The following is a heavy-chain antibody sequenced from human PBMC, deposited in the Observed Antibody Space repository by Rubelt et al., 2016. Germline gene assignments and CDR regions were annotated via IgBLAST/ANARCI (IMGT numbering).Heavy chain of an antibody. J-gene: IGHJ3*01. D-gene: IGHD6-6*01. CDR2: IHHSGSP. CDR1: GGSFSGYY. CDR3: TRGSSSSSYGFDV. Sequence: VQLQESGPGLVKPSGTLSLTCAVYGGSFSGYYWSWIRQPPGKGLACIGEIHHSGSPNSNPPLKTRVTISGDTSRNQFSLTVAFVTAAKTAGYNFTRGSSSSSYGFDVWGQGTVVSVSS. V-gene: IGHV4-34*10.